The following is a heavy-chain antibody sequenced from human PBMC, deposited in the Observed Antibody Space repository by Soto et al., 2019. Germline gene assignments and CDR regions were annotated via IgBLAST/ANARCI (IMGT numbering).Heavy chain of an antibody. CDR1: GFTVNSFE. CDR3: ARGFSGSYYRYFQD. Sequence: EVQLAESGGGLVKPGGSLRLSCAVSGFTVNSFEMNWVRQAPGKGPEWVSYINSADTISYAGSVKGRFTISRDNAQNSVYLQMNSLRGEDTAVYYCARGFSGSYYRYFQDWGQGTLVAVSS. V-gene: IGHV3-48*03. J-gene: IGHJ1*01. D-gene: IGHD1-26*01. CDR2: INSADTI.